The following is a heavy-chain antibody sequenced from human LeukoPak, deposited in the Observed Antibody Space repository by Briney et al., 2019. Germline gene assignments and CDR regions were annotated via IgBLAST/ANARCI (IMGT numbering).Heavy chain of an antibody. CDR3: ARVKNYYDSSGYYSPFDY. CDR1: GGSISSGSYY. J-gene: IGHJ4*02. V-gene: IGHV4-39*01. D-gene: IGHD3-22*01. Sequence: PSETLSLTCTVSGGSISSGSYYWGWIRQPPGKGLEWIGSIYSSGSTYYNPSLKSRVTISVDTSKNQFSLKLSSVTAADTAVYYCARVKNYYDSSGYYSPFDYWGQGTLVTVSS. CDR2: IYSSGST.